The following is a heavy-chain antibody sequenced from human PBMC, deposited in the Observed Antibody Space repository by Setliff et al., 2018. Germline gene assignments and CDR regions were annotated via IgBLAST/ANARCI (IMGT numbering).Heavy chain of an antibody. Sequence: ASVKVSCKTSGYTFGDYIISWVRQAPGGGLEWVGWISGHNGNAYYAPSLQDRVTLTTDTSTSTAFMEMRSLRPDDTAVYYCRGLVRFCTRVSCQRLSGGDFWGQGSLVTVSS. V-gene: IGHV1-18*04. CDR1: GYTFGDYI. CDR3: RGLVRFCTRVSCQRLSGGDF. CDR2: ISGHNGNA. D-gene: IGHD2-2*01. J-gene: IGHJ4*02.